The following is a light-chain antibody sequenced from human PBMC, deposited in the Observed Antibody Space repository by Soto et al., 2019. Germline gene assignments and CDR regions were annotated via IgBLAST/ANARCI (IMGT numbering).Light chain of an antibody. J-gene: IGKJ5*01. V-gene: IGKV3-11*01. CDR1: QSISNY. CDR3: QQYNNGPPIT. Sequence: EIVLTQSPATLSLSTGERATLSCMASQSISNYLAWYQQKPGQAPRLLIYDASNRATGIPARFSGSGSGTEFTLTISSLQSEDFAVYYCQQYNNGPPITFGQGTRLEIK. CDR2: DAS.